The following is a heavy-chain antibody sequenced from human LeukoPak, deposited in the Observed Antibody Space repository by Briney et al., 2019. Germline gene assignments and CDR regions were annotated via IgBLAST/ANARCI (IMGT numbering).Heavy chain of an antibody. D-gene: IGHD3-22*01. Sequence: GGSLRLSCAASEFTFSSYSMNWVRQAPGKGLECVSYISSSSSTIYYADSVKGRFTISRDNAKNSLYLQMNSLRDEDTAVYYCARDQTPHYYDSSGYYRNDAFDIWGQGTMVTVSS. V-gene: IGHV3-48*02. CDR3: ARDQTPHYYDSSGYYRNDAFDI. CDR2: ISSSSSTI. J-gene: IGHJ3*02. CDR1: EFTFSSYS.